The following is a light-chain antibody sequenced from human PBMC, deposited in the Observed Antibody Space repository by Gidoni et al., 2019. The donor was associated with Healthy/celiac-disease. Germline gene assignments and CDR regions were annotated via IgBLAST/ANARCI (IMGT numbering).Light chain of an antibody. CDR1: QGIRSY. Sequence: DIQLTQSPSFLSASVGDRVTITCRASQGIRSYLAWYQQKPGKAPKLLIYAASTLQGGVPSRFSGSGSGTEFTLTISSLQPEDFATYYCQQLKSYPPITFGQGTRLEIK. V-gene: IGKV1-9*01. CDR3: QQLKSYPPIT. J-gene: IGKJ5*01. CDR2: AAS.